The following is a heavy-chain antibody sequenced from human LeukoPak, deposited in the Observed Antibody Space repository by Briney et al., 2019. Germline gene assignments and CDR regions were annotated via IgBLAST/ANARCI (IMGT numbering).Heavy chain of an antibody. V-gene: IGHV4-59*01. J-gene: IGHJ6*03. CDR2: IYHSGST. CDR1: GGSISSYY. Sequence: SETLSLTCTVSGGSISSYYWSWIRQPPGKGLEWIGYIYHSGSTNYNPSLKSRVTISVDTSENQFPLKLSSVTAADTAVYYCARDSGDYSSGWYSGDYYYYMDVWGKGTTVTISS. D-gene: IGHD6-19*01. CDR3: ARDSGDYSSGWYSGDYYYYMDV.